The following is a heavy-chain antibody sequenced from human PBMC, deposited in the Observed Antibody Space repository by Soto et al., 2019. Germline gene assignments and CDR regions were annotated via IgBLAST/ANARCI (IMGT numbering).Heavy chain of an antibody. CDR2: IWYDGTQK. D-gene: IGHD4-17*01. V-gene: IGHV3-33*01. CDR3: ASAGGTTVTGLWHFDS. CDR1: GFTFNTYS. J-gene: IGHJ4*02. Sequence: QVQLEESGGGVVQPGRSLRLSCEASGFTFNTYSMHWVRQPPGKGLEWLAAIWYDGTQKYYADSVKGRFIISRDNSKKTLYLEMNRLRAEDTAVYYGASAGGTTVTGLWHFDSWGQGTLVTVSS.